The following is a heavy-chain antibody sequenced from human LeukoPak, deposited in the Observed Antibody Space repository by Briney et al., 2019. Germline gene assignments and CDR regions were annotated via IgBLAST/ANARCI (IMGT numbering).Heavy chain of an antibody. CDR3: ARGLTGTTGTFDY. CDR2: ISSSSSYI. D-gene: IGHD1-20*01. CDR1: GFTFSSYA. J-gene: IGHJ4*02. Sequence: GGSLRLSCATSGFTFSSYAMSWVRQAPGKGLEWVSSISSSSSYIYYADSVKGRFTISRDNAKNSLYLQMNSLRAEDTAVYYCARGLTGTTGTFDYWGQGTLVTVSS. V-gene: IGHV3-21*01.